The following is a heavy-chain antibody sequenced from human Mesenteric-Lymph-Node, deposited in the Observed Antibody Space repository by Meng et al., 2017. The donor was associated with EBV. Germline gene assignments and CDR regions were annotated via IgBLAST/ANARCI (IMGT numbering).Heavy chain of an antibody. CDR2: IFHTGST. D-gene: IGHD3-9*01. V-gene: IGHV4-4*02. J-gene: IGHJ4*02. CDR1: GGSISSNTW. Sequence: QVHSLESRPGLVKPSGTLSLTCTVSGGSISSNTWWTWVRQPPGKGLEWIGDIFHTGSTNYNPSLKSRVTISVDPSMNQFSLKLSSVTAADTAVYYCARLNDLLTGYPFDLWGQGTLVTVSS. CDR3: ARLNDLLTGYPFDL.